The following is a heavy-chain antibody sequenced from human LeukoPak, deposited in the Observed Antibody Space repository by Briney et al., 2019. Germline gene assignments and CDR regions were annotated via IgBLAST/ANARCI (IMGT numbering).Heavy chain of an antibody. J-gene: IGHJ5*02. D-gene: IGHD6-13*01. CDR1: GYTLTELS. CDR3: ATTEIAAAGPFNNWFDP. CDR2: FDPEDGET. Sequence: GASVKVSCQVSGYTLTELSMHWVRQAPGKGLEWMGGFDPEDGETIYAQKFQGRVTMTEDTSTDTAYMELSSLRSEDTAVYYCATTEIAAAGPFNNWFDPWGQGTLVTVSS. V-gene: IGHV1-24*01.